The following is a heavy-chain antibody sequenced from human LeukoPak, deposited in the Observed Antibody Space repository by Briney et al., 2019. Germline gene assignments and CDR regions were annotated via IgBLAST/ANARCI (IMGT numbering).Heavy chain of an antibody. CDR1: GFSLSTSGVG. CDR3: AHRLGSGSYFDY. CDR2: IYWDDDK. D-gene: IGHD3-22*01. J-gene: IGHJ4*02. Sequence: SGPTLVKPTQTLTLTCSFSGFSLSTSGVGVGWIRQPPGKALEWLALIYWDDDKRYSPSLKSRLTITKDTSKNQVVLTMTNMDPVDTATYYCAHRLGSGSYFDYWGQGTLVTVSS. V-gene: IGHV2-5*02.